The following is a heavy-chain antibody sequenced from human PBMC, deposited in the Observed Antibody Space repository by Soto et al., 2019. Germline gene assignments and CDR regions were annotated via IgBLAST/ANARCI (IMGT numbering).Heavy chain of an antibody. CDR2: IRSKAYGGTT. CDR3: TRDSYYGSGSYYKSAFDI. Sequence: GGSLRLSCTASGFTFGDYAMSWFRQAPGKGLEWVGFIRSKAYGGTTEYAASVKGGFTISRDDSKSIAYLQMNSLKTEDTAVYYCTRDSYYGSGSYYKSAFDIWGQGTMVTVSS. CDR1: GFTFGDYA. D-gene: IGHD3-10*01. V-gene: IGHV3-49*03. J-gene: IGHJ3*02.